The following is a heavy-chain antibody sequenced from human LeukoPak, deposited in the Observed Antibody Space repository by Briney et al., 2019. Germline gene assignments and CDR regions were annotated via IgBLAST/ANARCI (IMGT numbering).Heavy chain of an antibody. J-gene: IGHJ4*02. D-gene: IGHD1-26*01. V-gene: IGHV3-21*01. CDR1: GFTFITYS. CDR2: ISTTSNYI. Sequence: PGGSLRLSCAVSGFTFITYSMNWVRQAPGKGLEWVSSISTTSNYIYYAASVRGRFTVSRDNAKNSLLLQMNGLRAEDTAVYYCARWGVGDYWGQGTLVTVSS. CDR3: ARWGVGDY.